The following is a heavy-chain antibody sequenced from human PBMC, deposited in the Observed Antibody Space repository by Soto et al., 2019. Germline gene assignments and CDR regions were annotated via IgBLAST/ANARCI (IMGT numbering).Heavy chain of an antibody. J-gene: IGHJ4*02. CDR2: IYWDDDK. CDR3: AHMSTVAKPFDY. CDR1: GFSLSTSGLG. Sequence: QVTLKESGPTLVKPTQTLTLTCTFSGFSLSTSGLGVGWIRQPPGKALECLALIYWDDDKRYSPSLKSRLTIAKDTSKNQVVLTMTNMDPVDTATYYCAHMSTVAKPFDYWGQGTLVTVSS. V-gene: IGHV2-5*02. D-gene: IGHD4-17*01.